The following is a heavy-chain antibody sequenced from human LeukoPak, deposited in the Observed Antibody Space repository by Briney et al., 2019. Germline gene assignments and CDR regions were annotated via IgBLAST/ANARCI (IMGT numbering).Heavy chain of an antibody. J-gene: IGHJ4*02. V-gene: IGHV1-2*06. CDR1: GYTFTGYR. CDR2: INPNSGDT. Sequence: ASVKVSCKASGYTFTGYRMHWVRQAPGLGLEWMGRINPNSGDTNYAQKFQGRVTMTRDTSISTAYMDLSRLRSDDTAVYYCARDYCSSTSCLFDYWGQGTLVTVSS. D-gene: IGHD2-2*01. CDR3: ARDYCSSTSCLFDY.